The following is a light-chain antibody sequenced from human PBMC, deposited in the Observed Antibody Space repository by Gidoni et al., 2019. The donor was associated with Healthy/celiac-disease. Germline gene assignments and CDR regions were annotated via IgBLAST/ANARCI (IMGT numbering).Light chain of an antibody. CDR3: SSYAGSILYV. V-gene: IGLV2-8*01. Sequence: QSALTQPPAASGAPGQSVTISCTGTSSDVGGYNYVSWYQQHPGKAPKLMIYEVSKRPSGVPDRFSGSKSGNPASLPVSGLQAEDEADYYCSSYAGSILYVFGTGTKVTVL. CDR2: EVS. J-gene: IGLJ1*01. CDR1: SSDVGGYNY.